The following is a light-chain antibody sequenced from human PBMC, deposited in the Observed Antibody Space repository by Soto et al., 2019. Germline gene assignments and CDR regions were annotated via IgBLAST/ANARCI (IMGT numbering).Light chain of an antibody. V-gene: IGKV3-20*01. CDR3: RNCGSSPGPT. CDR1: QSVTSSS. CDR2: GSS. Sequence: EIVLTQSPGTLSLSPGERATLFCRASQSVTSSSIAWHQQKPGQAPRLLIYGSSSRPTGIPDGFSASGAGKDLTRPIGRLEPEDLGVYYCRNCGSSPGPTFGEGPKGEMK. J-gene: IGKJ4*01.